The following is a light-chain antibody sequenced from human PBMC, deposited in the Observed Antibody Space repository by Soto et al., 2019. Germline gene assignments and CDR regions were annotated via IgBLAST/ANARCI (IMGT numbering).Light chain of an antibody. Sequence: DIQLTQSPSSLSASVGDEVTITCRAGQGISHYLTWYQQKPGRAPTLLIYGVSTLQSGVPSRISGGGSGTDFTLTISNLQLEDFATYYCQQSYDAQFTFGGGTRVEIK. CDR2: GVS. V-gene: IGKV1-39*01. CDR3: QQSYDAQFT. CDR1: QGISHY. J-gene: IGKJ4*01.